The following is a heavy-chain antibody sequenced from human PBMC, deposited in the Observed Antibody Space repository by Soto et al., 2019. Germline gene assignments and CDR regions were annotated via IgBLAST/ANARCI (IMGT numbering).Heavy chain of an antibody. CDR2: ISSSSSYI. D-gene: IGHD2-2*01. CDR1: GFTFSSYS. Sequence: EVQLVESGGGLVKPGGSLRLSCAASGFTFSSYSMNWVRQAPGKGLEWVSSISSSSSYIYYADSVKGRFTISRDNAKNSLYLQMNGLRAEDTAVYYCARDRRIVVVPAASNWFDPWGQGTLVTVSS. J-gene: IGHJ5*02. CDR3: ARDRRIVVVPAASNWFDP. V-gene: IGHV3-21*01.